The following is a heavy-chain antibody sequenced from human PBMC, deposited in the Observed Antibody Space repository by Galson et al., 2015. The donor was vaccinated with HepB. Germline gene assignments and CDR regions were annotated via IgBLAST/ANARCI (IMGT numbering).Heavy chain of an antibody. CDR3: TRAAAGRTATTTLA. V-gene: IGHV3-30-3*01. Sequence: SLRPSCAGSGFDSNDSSILCVRQSPAKGLDWVAGVSFDCRNTYYEDSVKGRFIISRDSSKKTVYLQMNSLRSKDTAVYYCTRAAAGRTATTTLAWGQGLLVTVSS. CDR2: VSFDCRNT. J-gene: IGHJ5*02. CDR1: GFDSNDSS. D-gene: IGHD4-17*01.